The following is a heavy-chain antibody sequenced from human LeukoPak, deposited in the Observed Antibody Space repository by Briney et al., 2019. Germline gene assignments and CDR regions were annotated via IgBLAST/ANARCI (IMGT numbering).Heavy chain of an antibody. J-gene: IGHJ5*02. V-gene: IGHV3-23*01. CDR1: GFTFNIYA. Sequence: GGSLRLSCAASGFTFNIYAINWIRQAPGKGLEWVSGINGYGDSTHYADSVKGRFTISRDNSKNTVYLQMNNLRADDTAVYYCAKDRGPYIGIASNWFDPWGQGTLVTVSS. CDR3: AKDRGPYIGIASNWFDP. CDR2: INGYGDST. D-gene: IGHD1-26*01.